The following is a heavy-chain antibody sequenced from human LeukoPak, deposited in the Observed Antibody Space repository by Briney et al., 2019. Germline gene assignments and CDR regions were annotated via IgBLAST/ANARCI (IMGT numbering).Heavy chain of an antibody. CDR1: GYTFTSYD. CDR3: ARVGPLFRLAGSYYLDY. V-gene: IGHV1-8*01. J-gene: IGHJ4*02. Sequence: ASVKVSCKASGYTFTSYDINWVRQATGQGLEWMGWMNPNSGNTGYAQKFQGRVTMTRNTSISTAYMELSSLRSEDTAVYYCARVGPLFRLAGSYYLDYWGQGTLVTVSS. D-gene: IGHD3-9*01. CDR2: MNPNSGNT.